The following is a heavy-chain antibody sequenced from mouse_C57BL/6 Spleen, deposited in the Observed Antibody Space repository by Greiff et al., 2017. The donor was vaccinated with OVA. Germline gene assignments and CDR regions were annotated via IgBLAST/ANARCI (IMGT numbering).Heavy chain of an antibody. CDR3: ARSHYYGSRGYFDV. CDR2: IYPSDSET. CDR1: GYTFTSYW. J-gene: IGHJ1*03. D-gene: IGHD1-1*01. Sequence: QVQLKQPGAELVRPGSSVKLSCKASGYTFTSYWMDWVKQRPGQGLEWIGNIYPSDSETHYNQKFKDKATLTVDKSSSTAYMQLSSLTSEDSAVYYCARSHYYGSRGYFDVWGTGTTVTVSS. V-gene: IGHV1-61*01.